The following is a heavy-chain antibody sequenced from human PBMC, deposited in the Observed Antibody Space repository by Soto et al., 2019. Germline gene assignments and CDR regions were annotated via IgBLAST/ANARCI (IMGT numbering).Heavy chain of an antibody. CDR2: IIPMLGVA. J-gene: IGHJ4*02. D-gene: IGHD6-25*01. CDR1: GVTFSRYT. Sequence: QVQMVQSGAEVKKPGSSVKVSCKASGVTFSRYTISWVRQAPGQGLEWMGRIIPMLGVANYAQKFQGRVTITADKYTSTAYMDLSSLRSEDTAVYYCAREQEQRAESWGQGTLVTVSS. CDR3: AREQEQRAES. V-gene: IGHV1-69*08.